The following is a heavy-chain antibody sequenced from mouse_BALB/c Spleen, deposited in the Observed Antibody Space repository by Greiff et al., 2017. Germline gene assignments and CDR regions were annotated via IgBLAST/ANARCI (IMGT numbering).Heavy chain of an antibody. CDR3: ARENDYRRFAY. J-gene: IGHJ3*01. CDR1: GFAFSSYD. Sequence: EVQLVESGGGLVKPGGSLKLSCAASGFAFSSYDMSWVRQTPEKRLEWVAYISSGGGSTYYPDTVKGRFTISRDNAKNTLYLQMSSLKSEDTAMYYCARENDYRRFAYWGQGTLVTVSA. V-gene: IGHV5-12-1*01. CDR2: ISSGGGST. D-gene: IGHD2-13*01.